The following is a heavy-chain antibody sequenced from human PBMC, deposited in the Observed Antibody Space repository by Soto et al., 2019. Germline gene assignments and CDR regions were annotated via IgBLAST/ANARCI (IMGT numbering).Heavy chain of an antibody. Sequence: GASVKVSCKASGYTFTSYGSRWVRQAPGQGLEWMGWISAYNGNTNYAQKLQGRVTMTTDTSTSTAYMELRSLRSDDTAVYYCAREGSIAARPYYYYYMDVWGKGTTVTVSS. CDR3: AREGSIAARPYYYYYMDV. D-gene: IGHD6-6*01. J-gene: IGHJ6*03. CDR2: ISAYNGNT. V-gene: IGHV1-18*01. CDR1: GYTFTSYG.